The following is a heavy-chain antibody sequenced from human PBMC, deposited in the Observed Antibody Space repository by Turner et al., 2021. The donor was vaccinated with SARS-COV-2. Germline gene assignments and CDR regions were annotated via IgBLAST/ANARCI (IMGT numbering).Heavy chain of an antibody. Sequence: QVQLVESGGGVVQPGRSLRLSCAASGFTFSSYGMHWVRQAPGKGLEWVAVISYDGSNKYYADSVKGRFTISRDNSKNTLYLQMNSRRAEDTAVYYCAKAETYSSGWSGGRSYYYYYMDVWGKGTTVTVSS. V-gene: IGHV3-30*18. D-gene: IGHD6-19*01. CDR1: GFTFSSYG. CDR2: ISYDGSNK. CDR3: AKAETYSSGWSGGRSYYYYYMDV. J-gene: IGHJ6*03.